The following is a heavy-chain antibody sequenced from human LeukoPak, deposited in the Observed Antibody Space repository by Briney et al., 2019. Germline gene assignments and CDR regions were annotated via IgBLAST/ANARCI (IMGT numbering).Heavy chain of an antibody. J-gene: IGHJ6*02. CDR3: AKDLSRYYDSSGYYYYYYYGMDV. CDR2: ISGNGGST. Sequence: GGSLRLSCAASGFTFSSYAMSWVRQAPGKGLEWVSAISGNGGSTYYADSVKGRFTISRDNSKNTLYLQMNSLRAEDTAVYYCAKDLSRYYDSSGYYYYYYYGMDVWGQGTTVTVSS. D-gene: IGHD3-22*01. V-gene: IGHV3-23*01. CDR1: GFTFSSYA.